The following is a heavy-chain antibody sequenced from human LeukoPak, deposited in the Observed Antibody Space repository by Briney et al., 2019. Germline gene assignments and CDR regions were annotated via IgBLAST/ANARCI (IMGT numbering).Heavy chain of an antibody. V-gene: IGHV4-39*07. D-gene: IGHD2-21*01. CDR1: GASITSNSYY. CDR3: ARRRRVVRAGFDY. CDR2: IYYSGST. J-gene: IGHJ4*02. Sequence: SETLSLTCTVSGASITSNSYYWGWIRQPPGRGLEWIGSIYYSGSTYYNPSLKSRVTMSVDTSKDQFSLKLMSVTAADTGVYYCARRRRVVRAGFDYWGQGTRVIVSS.